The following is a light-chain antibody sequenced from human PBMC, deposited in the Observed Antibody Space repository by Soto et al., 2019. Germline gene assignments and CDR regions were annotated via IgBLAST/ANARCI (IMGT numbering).Light chain of an antibody. CDR2: GAS. CDR1: QSVSNNY. CDR3: QQYGSSGT. Sequence: EIVLTPSPGTLSLSPCERATLSSRASQSVSNNYLAWYQQKPGQAPRLLIYGASNRATGIPDRFSGSGSGTDFTLTISRLEPEDFAVYYCQQYGSSGTFGQGTKVDI. J-gene: IGKJ1*01. V-gene: IGKV3-20*01.